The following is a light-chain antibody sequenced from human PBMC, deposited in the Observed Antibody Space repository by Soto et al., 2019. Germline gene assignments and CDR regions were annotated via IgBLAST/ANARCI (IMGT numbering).Light chain of an antibody. CDR1: SSNIGAGYD. J-gene: IGLJ3*02. V-gene: IGLV1-40*01. Sequence: QSVLTQPPSVSGAPGQRITISCTGNSSNIGAGYDVHWYQQLPGTAPKVVIYGNINRPSGVPDRFSGSKSGTSAFLAITGLQAEDEADYYRQSYDSSLSGLFGGGTKLTVL. CDR3: QSYDSSLSGL. CDR2: GNI.